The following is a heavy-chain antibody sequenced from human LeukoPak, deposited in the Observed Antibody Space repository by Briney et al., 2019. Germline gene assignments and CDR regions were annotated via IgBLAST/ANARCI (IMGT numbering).Heavy chain of an antibody. CDR2: IIPIFGTA. CDR3: ARTVVAMGAFYYYYMDV. V-gene: IGHV1-69*13. CDR1: GGTFSSYA. D-gene: IGHD2-15*01. Sequence: GASVKVSCKASGGTFSSYAISWVRQAPGQGLEWMGGIIPIFGTANYAQKFQGRVTITADESTSTAYMELSSLRSEDTAVYYCARTVVAMGAFYYYYMDVWGKGTTVTISS. J-gene: IGHJ6*03.